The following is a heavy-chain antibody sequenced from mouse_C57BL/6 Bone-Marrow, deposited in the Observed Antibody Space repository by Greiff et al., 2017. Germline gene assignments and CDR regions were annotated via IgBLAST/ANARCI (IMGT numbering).Heavy chain of an antibody. CDR3: AKSSLYGRFAY. V-gene: IGHV2-4*01. D-gene: IGHD1-1*01. CDR2: IWSGGST. Sequence: QVQLKESGPGLVQPSQSLSITCTVSGFSLTSYGVHWVRQPPGKGLEWLGVIWSGGSTDYNAAFISRLSISKDNSKSQVFFKMNSLQDDDTAIYYCAKSSLYGRFAYWGQGTLVTVSA. CDR1: GFSLTSYG. J-gene: IGHJ3*01.